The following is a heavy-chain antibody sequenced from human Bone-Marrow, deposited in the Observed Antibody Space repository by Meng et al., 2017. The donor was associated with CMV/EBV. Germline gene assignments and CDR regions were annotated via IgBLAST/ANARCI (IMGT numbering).Heavy chain of an antibody. CDR1: GGSISSSSYY. V-gene: IGHV4-39*01. CDR2: IYYSGST. D-gene: IGHD3-3*01. Sequence: SETLSLTCTVSGGSISSSSYYWGWIRQPPGKGPEWIGSIYYSGSTYYNPSLKSRVTISVDTSKNQFSLKLSSVTAADTAVYYCARLHYDFWSGYGYYFDYWGQGTLVTVSS. J-gene: IGHJ4*02. CDR3: ARLHYDFWSGYGYYFDY.